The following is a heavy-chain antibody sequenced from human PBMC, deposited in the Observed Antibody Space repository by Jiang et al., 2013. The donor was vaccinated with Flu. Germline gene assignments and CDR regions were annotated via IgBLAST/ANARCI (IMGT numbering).Heavy chain of an antibody. CDR3: AKCLIAADAFDI. D-gene: IGHD6-13*01. V-gene: IGHV3-23*01. J-gene: IGHJ3*02. Sequence: KGRFTISRDNSKNTLYLQMNSLRAEDTAVYYCAKCLIAADAFDIWGQGTMVTVSS.